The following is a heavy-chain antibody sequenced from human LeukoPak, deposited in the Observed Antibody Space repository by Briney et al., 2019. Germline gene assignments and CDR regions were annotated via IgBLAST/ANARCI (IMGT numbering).Heavy chain of an antibody. CDR3: AFSYSGSPFDY. J-gene: IGHJ4*02. CDR1: GYTFTGYY. Sequence: EASVKVSCKASGYTFTGYYMHWVRQAPGKGLEWMGGFDPEDGETIYAQKFQGRVTMTEDTSTDTAYMELSSLRSEDTAVYYCAFSYSGSPFDYWGQGTLVTVSS. CDR2: FDPEDGET. D-gene: IGHD1-26*01. V-gene: IGHV1-24*01.